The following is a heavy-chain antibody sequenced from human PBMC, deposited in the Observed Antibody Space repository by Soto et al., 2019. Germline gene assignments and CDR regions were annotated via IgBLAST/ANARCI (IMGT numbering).Heavy chain of an antibody. V-gene: IGHV1-69*02. CDR1: GGTFSSYT. J-gene: IGHJ6*03. Sequence: QVQLVQSGAEVKKPGSSVKVSCKASGGTFSSYTISWVRQAPGQGLEWMGRIIPILGIANYAQKFQGRVTSTAAKSTSTAYMELSSLRSEDTSVYYCARRGPRPYYYYMYVWGKGTTVTVSS. CDR2: IIPILGIA. D-gene: IGHD3-10*01. CDR3: ARRGPRPYYYYMYV.